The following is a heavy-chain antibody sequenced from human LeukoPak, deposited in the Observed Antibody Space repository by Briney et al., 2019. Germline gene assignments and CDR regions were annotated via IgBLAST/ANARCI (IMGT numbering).Heavy chain of an antibody. V-gene: IGHV3-9*01. J-gene: IGHJ4*02. D-gene: IGHD5-12*01. CDR3: AKVEGRRVATIGWNFDY. CDR1: GFTFDDYA. CDR2: ISWNSGSI. Sequence: SLGLSCAASGFTFDDYAMHWVRQAPGKGLEWVSGISWNSGSIGYADSVKGRFTISRDNAKNSLYLQMNSLRAEDTALYYCAKVEGRRVATIGWNFDYWGQGTLVTVSS.